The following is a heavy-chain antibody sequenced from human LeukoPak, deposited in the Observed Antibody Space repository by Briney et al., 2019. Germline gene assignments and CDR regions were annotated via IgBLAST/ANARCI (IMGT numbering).Heavy chain of an antibody. D-gene: IGHD1-26*01. CDR1: GGTFSSYT. J-gene: IGHJ4*02. CDR2: TIPILGIA. CDR3: ARMGHSGSPFDY. Sequence: SVKVSCKASGGTFSSYTISWVRQAPGQGLEWMGRTIPILGIANYAQKFQGRVTITADKSTSTAYMELSSLRSEDTAVYYCARMGHSGSPFDYWGQGTLVTVSS. V-gene: IGHV1-69*02.